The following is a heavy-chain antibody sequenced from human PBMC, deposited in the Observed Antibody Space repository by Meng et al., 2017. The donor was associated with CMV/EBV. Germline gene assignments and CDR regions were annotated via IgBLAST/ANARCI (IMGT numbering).Heavy chain of an antibody. CDR1: GGFLSGFF. V-gene: IGHV4-4*07. D-gene: IGHD3-22*01. CDR3: ARERGDDSGYNFDS. CDR2: IYSTGGT. Sequence: RDSGPGWGTPSGTLSLPCRVCGGFLSGFFWTLIRQPAGKGLEWIGRIYSTGGTNYNPSFEIRVTISLDGSNNQFSLKLNSVTAADTAIYYCARERGDDSGYNFDSWGQGTLVTVSS. J-gene: IGHJ4*02.